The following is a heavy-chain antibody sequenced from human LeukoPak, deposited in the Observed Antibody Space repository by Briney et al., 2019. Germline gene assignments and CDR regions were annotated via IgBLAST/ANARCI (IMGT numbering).Heavy chain of an antibody. D-gene: IGHD6-19*01. CDR2: ISYDGSNK. V-gene: IGHV3-30-3*01. CDR3: ARRRVPGTATDAFDI. Sequence: GGSLRLSCAASGFTFNIYAMHWVRQAPGKGLEWVAVISYDGSNKFYADSVKGRFTISRDNSKNTLYLQMNSLRTEDTAVYYCARRRVPGTATDAFDIWGQGTMVTVSS. CDR1: GFTFNIYA. J-gene: IGHJ3*02.